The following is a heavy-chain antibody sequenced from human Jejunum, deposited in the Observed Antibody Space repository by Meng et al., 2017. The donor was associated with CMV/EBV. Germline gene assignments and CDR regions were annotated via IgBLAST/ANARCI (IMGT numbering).Heavy chain of an antibody. J-gene: IGHJ4*02. Sequence: FTFEKYVMHWVRQAPGKGLEWVSGISWNSGNIGYADSVKGRFTISRDNTKNSLYLQMDSLKTEDTALYYWAKEASVSGIAQFFDHWGQGTLVTVSS. CDR3: AKEASVSGIAQFFDH. CDR2: ISWNSGNI. CDR1: FTFEKYV. D-gene: IGHD6-19*01. V-gene: IGHV3-9*01.